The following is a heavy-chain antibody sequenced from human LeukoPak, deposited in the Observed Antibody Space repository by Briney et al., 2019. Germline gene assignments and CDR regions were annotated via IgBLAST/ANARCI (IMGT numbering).Heavy chain of an antibody. CDR3: TRGSPGYSSSWLDF. J-gene: IGHJ4*02. V-gene: IGHV3-74*01. CDR2: INSDGSSR. D-gene: IGHD6-13*01. Sequence: GGSLRLSCATSAFTFSSYWMHWVRQAPGKGLVWVSRINSDGSSRSYADYVKGRFTISRDDAKNTLYLQMSSLSVDDTAIYYCTRGSPGYSSSWLDFWGQGILVTVSS. CDR1: AFTFSSYW.